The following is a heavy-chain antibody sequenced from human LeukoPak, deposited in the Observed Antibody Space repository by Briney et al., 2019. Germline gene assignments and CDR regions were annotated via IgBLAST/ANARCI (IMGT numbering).Heavy chain of an antibody. CDR1: GFTFSSFS. V-gene: IGHV3-48*02. J-gene: IGHJ4*02. CDR3: ARDLISGDYTFDY. Sequence: GGSLRLSCAASGFTFSSFSMNWVRQAPGQGLEWVSYISSTGITTYYADSVKGRFTVSRDNAKDSLYLQLNSLRDEDTAVYYCARDLISGDYTFDYWGQGALVTVSS. CDR2: ISSTGITT. D-gene: IGHD4-11*01.